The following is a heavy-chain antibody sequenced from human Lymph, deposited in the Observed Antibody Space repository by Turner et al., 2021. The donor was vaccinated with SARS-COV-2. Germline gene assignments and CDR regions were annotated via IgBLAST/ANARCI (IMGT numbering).Heavy chain of an antibody. Sequence: GYADSVKGRFTISIDNAKNSLYLQVNSLRAEDTALYHCARGTGAADYWGQGTLVTVSS. J-gene: IGHJ4*02. V-gene: IGHV3-20*01. D-gene: IGHD7-27*01. CDR3: ARGTGAADY.